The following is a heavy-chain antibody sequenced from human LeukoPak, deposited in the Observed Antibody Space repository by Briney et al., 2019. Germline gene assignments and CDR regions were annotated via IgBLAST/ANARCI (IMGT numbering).Heavy chain of an antibody. CDR2: IIPMFGTA. CDR1: GGTFNNYA. J-gene: IGHJ5*02. D-gene: IGHD3-10*01. Sequence: LVKVSCKASGGTFNNYAISWVRQAPGQGLEWMRGIIPMFGTANYAQKYQGRVTITADESTSTAHIELSSLRPEDTAMYYCALGSRGVMTDWFDPWGQGTLVTVSS. CDR3: ALGSRGVMTDWFDP. V-gene: IGHV1-69*01.